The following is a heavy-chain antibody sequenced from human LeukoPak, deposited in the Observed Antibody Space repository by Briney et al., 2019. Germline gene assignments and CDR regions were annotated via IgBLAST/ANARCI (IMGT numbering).Heavy chain of an antibody. J-gene: IGHJ4*02. Sequence: SQTLSLTFAISGDSVSSNSAAWNWIRQSPSRGLEWLGRTYYRSKWYNDYAVSVKSRITINPDTSKNQFSLQLNSVTPEDTAVYYCARDHWGIQLAHYCGGDCSLNYFDYWGQGTLVTVSS. CDR2: TYYRSKWYN. CDR1: GDSVSSNSAA. CDR3: ARDHWGIQLAHYCGGDCSLNYFDY. V-gene: IGHV6-1*01. D-gene: IGHD2-21*02.